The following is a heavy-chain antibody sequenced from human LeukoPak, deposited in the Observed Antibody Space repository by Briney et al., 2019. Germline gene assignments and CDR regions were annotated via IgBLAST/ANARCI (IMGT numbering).Heavy chain of an antibody. D-gene: IGHD2-2*01. V-gene: IGHV3-48*03. J-gene: IGHJ5*02. CDR2: ISTGGSTI. CDR3: ARAGCSSSSCPYRNWFDP. CDR1: GFTFSSYE. Sequence: GSLRLSCAASGFTFSSYEMNWVRQAPGKGLAWVSYISTGGSTIYYADSMKGRFTISRDNAKNSLYLQMNSLRAEDTAVYYCARAGCSSSSCPYRNWFDPWGQGTLVTVSS.